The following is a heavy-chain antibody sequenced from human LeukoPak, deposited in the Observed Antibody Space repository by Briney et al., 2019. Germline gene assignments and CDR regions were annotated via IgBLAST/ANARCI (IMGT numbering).Heavy chain of an antibody. V-gene: IGHV3-23*01. J-gene: IGHJ4*02. D-gene: IGHD5-24*01. CDR1: GLIFSSYA. CDR2: NSDHGDSK. CDR3: AKSHSEAQRGYFDY. Sequence: GWSLSLSCAACGLIFSSYAMSWLGQAPGKGLEGVANNSDHGDSKYYADSVKGRFTISRDNSRDTLYVQMHSLRAEDAAVYYCAKSHSEAQRGYFDYWGQGTLVTVSS.